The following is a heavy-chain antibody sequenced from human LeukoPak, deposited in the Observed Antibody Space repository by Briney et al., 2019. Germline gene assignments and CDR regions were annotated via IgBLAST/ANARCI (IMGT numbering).Heavy chain of an antibody. D-gene: IGHD3-22*01. CDR1: GGSISSSNW. Sequence: SETLSLTCAVSGGSISSSNWWSWARQPPGKGLEWIGEIYHSGSTNYNPSLKSRVTISVDKSKNQFSLKLSSVTAADTAVYYCARDGIAFDSSGYYGVGFDYWGQGTLVTVSS. CDR2: IYHSGST. CDR3: ARDGIAFDSSGYYGVGFDY. J-gene: IGHJ4*02. V-gene: IGHV4-4*02.